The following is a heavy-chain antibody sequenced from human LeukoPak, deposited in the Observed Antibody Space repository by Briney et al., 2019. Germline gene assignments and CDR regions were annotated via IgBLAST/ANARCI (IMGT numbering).Heavy chain of an antibody. CDR3: ARDRENDPYAFDI. D-gene: IGHD3-16*01. CDR2: LYYSGDT. CDR1: GGSIINDNYC. V-gene: IGHV4-39*07. J-gene: IGHJ3*02. Sequence: SGTLSLTCTVSGGSIINDNYCWGWIRQPPGKGLEWIGSLYYSGDTYYNPSLKSRVAMSVDTSKNQFSLKLSSVTAADTAVYYCARDRENDPYAFDIWGQGTMVTVSS.